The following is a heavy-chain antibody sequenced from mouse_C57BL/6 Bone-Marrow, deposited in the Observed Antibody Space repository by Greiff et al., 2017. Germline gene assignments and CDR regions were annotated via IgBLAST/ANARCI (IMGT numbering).Heavy chain of an antibody. CDR2: IRNKANNHAT. CDR1: GFTFSDAW. D-gene: IGHD2-5*01. Sequence: EVKVVESGGGLVQPGGSMKLSCAASGFTFSDAWMDWVRQSPEKGLEWVAEIRNKANNHATYYAESVKGRFTISRDHSKSSVYLQMNSLRAEDTGIYYCTGGLDSNYFDYWGQGTTLTVSS. V-gene: IGHV6-6*01. CDR3: TGGLDSNYFDY. J-gene: IGHJ2*01.